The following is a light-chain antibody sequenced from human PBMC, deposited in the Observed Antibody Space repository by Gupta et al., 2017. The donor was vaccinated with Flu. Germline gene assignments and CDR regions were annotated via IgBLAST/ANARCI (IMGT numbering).Light chain of an antibody. Sequence: PSPLSASVGDRVTITCRASQSISSWLAWYQQKPGKAPKLLIYKASSLESGVPSRFSCSGSGTEFTLTISSLQPDDFATYYCQQYNSYAYTFGQGTKLEIK. CDR1: QSISSW. V-gene: IGKV1-5*03. CDR3: QQYNSYAYT. J-gene: IGKJ2*01. CDR2: KAS.